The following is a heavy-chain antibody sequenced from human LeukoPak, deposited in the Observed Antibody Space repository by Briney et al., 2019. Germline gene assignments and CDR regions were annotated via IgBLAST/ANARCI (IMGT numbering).Heavy chain of an antibody. CDR1: GGSISSSSYY. CDR2: IYYSGST. J-gene: IGHJ4*02. Sequence: RTSETLSLTCTVSGGSISSSSYYWGWIRQPPGKGLEWIGSIYYSGSTYYNPSLKSRVTISVDTSKNQFSLKLSSVTAADTAVYYCASFDQFPPGYPGTPREVLNWGQGTLVTVSS. V-gene: IGHV4-39*01. D-gene: IGHD3-9*01. CDR3: ASFDQFPPGYPGTPREVLN.